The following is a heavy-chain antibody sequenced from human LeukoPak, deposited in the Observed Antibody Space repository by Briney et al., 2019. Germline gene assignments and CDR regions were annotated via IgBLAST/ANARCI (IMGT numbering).Heavy chain of an antibody. Sequence: SETLSLTCTVSGGSISSSSYYWGWIRQPPGKGLEWIGSIYYSGSTYYNPSLKSRVTISVDTSKNQFSLKLSSVTAADTAVYYCARGPGDYWYFDLWGRGTLVTVSS. CDR3: ARGPGDYWYFDL. V-gene: IGHV4-39*07. CDR1: GGSISSSSYY. CDR2: IYYSGST. J-gene: IGHJ2*01. D-gene: IGHD7-27*01.